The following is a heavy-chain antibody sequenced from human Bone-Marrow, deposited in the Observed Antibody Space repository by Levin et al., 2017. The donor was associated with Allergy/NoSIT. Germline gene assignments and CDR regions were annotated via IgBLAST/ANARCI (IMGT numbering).Heavy chain of an antibody. CDR3: STGITGRVSLGY. CDR2: VKSNADGGTR. V-gene: IGHV3-15*01. D-gene: IGHD1-1*01. Sequence: GGSLRLSCAASGFTFSNAWLTWVRQAPGKGLEWVGRVKSNADGGTRDYAAPVKGRFTFSRDDAKNTIFLQMNNLIIEDTAVYYCSTGITGRVSLGYWGQGALVTVSS. J-gene: IGHJ4*02. CDR1: GFTFSNAW.